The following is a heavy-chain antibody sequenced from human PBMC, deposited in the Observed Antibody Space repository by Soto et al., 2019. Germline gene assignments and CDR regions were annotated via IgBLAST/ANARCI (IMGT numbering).Heavy chain of an antibody. CDR1: GFSVTNNY. D-gene: IGHD1-7*01. V-gene: IGHV3-53*01. Sequence: GGSLRLSCEASGFSVTNNYMYWVRQAPGKGLEWVSLIYSGGGTHYADFVNGRFIISRDNSKNTLHLQMDKLRAEDTAIYYCAKCVQVNWNYDAFHIWGQGIMVTVSS. CDR3: AKCVQVNWNYDAFHI. CDR2: IYSGGGT. J-gene: IGHJ3*02.